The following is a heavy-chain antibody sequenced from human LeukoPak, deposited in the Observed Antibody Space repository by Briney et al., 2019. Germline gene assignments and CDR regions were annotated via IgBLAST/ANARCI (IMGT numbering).Heavy chain of an antibody. Sequence: GGSLRLSCAASGFTFSSYGMHWVRQAPGKGLEWVAVIWYDGSNKYYADSVKGRFTISRDNSKNTLYLQMNSLRAEDTAVYYCALGIAAAGTFDYWGQGTLVTVSS. CDR2: IWYDGSNK. CDR3: ALGIAAAGTFDY. CDR1: GFTFSSYG. V-gene: IGHV3-33*01. D-gene: IGHD6-13*01. J-gene: IGHJ4*02.